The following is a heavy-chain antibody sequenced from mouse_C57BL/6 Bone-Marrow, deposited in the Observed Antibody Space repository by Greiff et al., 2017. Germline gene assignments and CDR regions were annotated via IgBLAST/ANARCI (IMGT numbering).Heavy chain of an antibody. Sequence: VQLQQPGAELVKPGASVKVSCKASGYTFTSYWMHWVKQRPGQGLEWIGRIHPSDSDTNYNQKFKGKATLTVDKSSSTAYMQLSSLTSEVSAVYYCAIKAFYDYDTAYWGQGTLVTVSA. CDR1: GYTFTSYW. J-gene: IGHJ3*01. V-gene: IGHV1-74*01. D-gene: IGHD2-4*01. CDR2: IHPSDSDT. CDR3: AIKAFYDYDTAY.